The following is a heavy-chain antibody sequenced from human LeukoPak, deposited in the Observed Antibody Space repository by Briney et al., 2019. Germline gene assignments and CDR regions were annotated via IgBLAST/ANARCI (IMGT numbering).Heavy chain of an antibody. J-gene: IGHJ4*02. CDR2: INLGDSDT. D-gene: IGHD1-7*01. Sequence: GESLKISCKGSGYSFSSYWIGWVRQMPGKGPEWMGIINLGDSDTRYSPSFQGQVTISADKSINTAYLQWSSLKASDTAMYYCARDWNYAYWGQGTLVTVSS. CDR3: ARDWNYAY. V-gene: IGHV5-51*01. CDR1: GYSFSSYW.